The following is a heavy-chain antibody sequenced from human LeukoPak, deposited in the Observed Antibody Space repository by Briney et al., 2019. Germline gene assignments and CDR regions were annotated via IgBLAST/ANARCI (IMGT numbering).Heavy chain of an antibody. J-gene: IGHJ4*02. D-gene: IGHD2-15*01. CDR2: ISANNGNR. CDR3: ARDFFHGHCSGLTCFLLDS. CDR1: GYTFTSYG. Sequence: ASVKVSCKASGYTFTSYGISWVRQAPGQGLEWMGWISANNGNRNYAKKFQGRLTMTTDTSTNTAYMELRSLRPDDTAVHYCARDFFHGHCSGLTCFLLDSWGQGSLVTVSS. V-gene: IGHV1-18*01.